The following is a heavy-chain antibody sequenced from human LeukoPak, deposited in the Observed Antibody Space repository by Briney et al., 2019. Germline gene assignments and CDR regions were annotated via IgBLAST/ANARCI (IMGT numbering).Heavy chain of an antibody. V-gene: IGHV3-30-3*01. D-gene: IGHD2-2*01. CDR3: TTDLRGYQLGYYYYGMDV. Sequence: GGSLRLSCAASGFTFSSYAMHWVRQAPGKGLEWVAVISYDGSNKYYADSVKGRFTISRDNSKNTLYLQMNSLRAEDTAVYYCTTDLRGYQLGYYYYGMDVWGQGTTVTVSS. CDR2: ISYDGSNK. J-gene: IGHJ6*02. CDR1: GFTFSSYA.